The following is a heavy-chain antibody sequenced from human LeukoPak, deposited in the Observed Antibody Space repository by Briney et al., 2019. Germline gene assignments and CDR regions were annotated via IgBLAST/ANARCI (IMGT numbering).Heavy chain of an antibody. CDR2: IYPGDSDT. J-gene: IGHJ1*01. CDR1: GYSFTSYW. D-gene: IGHD6-13*01. Sequence: GESLKISCKGSGYSFTSYWIGWVRQMPGKGLEWMGIIYPGDSDTRYSPSFQGQVTISADKSISTAYLQWSSLKASDAAMYYCAREGAQQLVLGYFQHWGQGTLVTVSS. CDR3: AREGAQQLVLGYFQH. V-gene: IGHV5-51*01.